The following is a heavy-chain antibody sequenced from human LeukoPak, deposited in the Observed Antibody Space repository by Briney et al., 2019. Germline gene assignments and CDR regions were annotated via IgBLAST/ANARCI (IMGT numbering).Heavy chain of an antibody. CDR1: GVSLSSYS. D-gene: IGHD3-22*01. CDR3: AGSSKYYYVAFGY. Sequence: SETLSLTCTVSGVSLSSYSWSWIRQPPGKGLEWIGYIYNTGSTNYNPSLKSRVTISVDTSKNQFSLRLSSVTAADTAVYYCAGSSKYYYVAFGYWGQGTLVTVSS. J-gene: IGHJ4*02. V-gene: IGHV4-59*08. CDR2: IYNTGST.